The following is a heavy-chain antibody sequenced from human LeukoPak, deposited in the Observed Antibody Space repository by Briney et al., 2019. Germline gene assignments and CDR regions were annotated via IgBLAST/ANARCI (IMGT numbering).Heavy chain of an antibody. D-gene: IGHD1-26*01. J-gene: IGHJ4*02. CDR3: ARSTLVGSYYINWFDY. CDR2: INWNGGST. CDR1: GFTFDDYG. Sequence: GGSLRLSCAASGFTFDDYGMSWVRHAPGKGLEWVSGINWNGGSTGYADSVKGRFTISRDNAKNSLYLQMNSLRAEDTALYYCARSTLVGSYYINWFDYWGQGTLVTVSS. V-gene: IGHV3-20*04.